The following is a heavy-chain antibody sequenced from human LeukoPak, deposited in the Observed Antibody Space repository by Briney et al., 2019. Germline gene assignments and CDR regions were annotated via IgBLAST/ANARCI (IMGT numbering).Heavy chain of an antibody. V-gene: IGHV3-23*01. CDR3: AKWPEGAMDYFDY. CDR2: ISGDGTRT. D-gene: IGHD3-16*01. J-gene: IGHJ4*02. CDR1: GISFSSYA. Sequence: PGGSLRLSCAASGISFSSYAMTWARQAPVKGLEWVSAISGDGTRTYYADSVKGRFTISRDNSKNTLYLEMGSLRVEDTAIYYCAKWPEGAMDYFDYWGQGTLVTVSS.